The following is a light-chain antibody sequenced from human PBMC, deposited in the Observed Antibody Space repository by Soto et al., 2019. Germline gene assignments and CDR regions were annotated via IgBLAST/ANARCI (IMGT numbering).Light chain of an antibody. CDR1: QGISSY. CDR3: QQYYRYPVK. Sequence: AIRMTQSPSSLSASTGDRVTITCRASQGISSYLACYQQKPGKAPKLLIYAAYTLQSGVPSRFSGSRSGTDFSLLLSCLQFEDCETYYCQQYYRYPVKFGQGTQLDIK. V-gene: IGKV1-8*01. J-gene: IGKJ1*01. CDR2: AAY.